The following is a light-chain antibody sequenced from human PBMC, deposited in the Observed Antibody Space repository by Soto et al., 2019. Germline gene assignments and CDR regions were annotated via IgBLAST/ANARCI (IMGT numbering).Light chain of an antibody. J-gene: IGKJ2*01. CDR2: GAS. Sequence: EIVLTQSPGTLSLSPGERATLSCRASQSVSSHYLAWYQQKPAQAPRLLIYGASNRATGIPDRFSGSGSGTDVTLTISRLEPEDFAVYYCQLYGSSSYTFGRGTKLEIK. V-gene: IGKV3-20*01. CDR3: QLYGSSSYT. CDR1: QSVSSHY.